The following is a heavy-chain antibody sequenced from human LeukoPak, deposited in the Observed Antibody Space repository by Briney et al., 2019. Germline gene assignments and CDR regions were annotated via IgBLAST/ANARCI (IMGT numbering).Heavy chain of an antibody. CDR1: GGSLSSYY. D-gene: IGHD3-3*01. V-gene: IGHV4-59*08. CDR2: IYYSGST. Sequence: LETPFLTCTVSGGSLSSYYLSLIREPPREGPGWVGDIYYSGSTNYNPSLKSRVTISVDTSKNQFSLKLSSVTAADTAVYYCARLKDDFWSGYNSWFDPWGQGTLVTVSS. CDR3: ARLKDDFWSGYNSWFDP. J-gene: IGHJ5*02.